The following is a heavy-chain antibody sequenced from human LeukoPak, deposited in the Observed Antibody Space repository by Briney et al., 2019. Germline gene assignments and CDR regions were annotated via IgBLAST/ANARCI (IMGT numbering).Heavy chain of an antibody. CDR2: INSEGSRT. J-gene: IGHJ4*02. CDR1: GFTFSSYW. D-gene: IGHD2-2*01. CDR3: ARDHCSGANCHVALDY. V-gene: IGHV3-74*01. Sequence: PGVSLRLSCAASGFTFSSYWMHWVRQAPGKGLVWVSRINSEGSRTFYADSVKGRFTISRDNAKNTLYLQMNSLRAEDTAVYYCARDHCSGANCHVALDYWGQGTLVTVSS.